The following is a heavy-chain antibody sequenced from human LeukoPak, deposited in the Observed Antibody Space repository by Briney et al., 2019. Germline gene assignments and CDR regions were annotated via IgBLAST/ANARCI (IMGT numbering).Heavy chain of an antibody. CDR1: GYTFTAYY. J-gene: IGHJ4*02. CDR2: INPNNRGT. Sequence: ASVTYSFKASGYTFTAYYIHWVRQAPGQGLEWMGWINPNNRGTNYAQKFQGRVTMIRDTSISTAYMELSRLRSDDTAVYYCARDQGSDDSSDYGPLEYWGRETLVPVSS. CDR3: ARDQGSDDSSDYGPLEY. V-gene: IGHV1-2*02. D-gene: IGHD3-22*01.